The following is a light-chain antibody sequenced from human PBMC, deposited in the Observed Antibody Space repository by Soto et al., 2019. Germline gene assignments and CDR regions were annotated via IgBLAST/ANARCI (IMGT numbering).Light chain of an antibody. J-gene: IGKJ4*01. V-gene: IGKV3-20*01. Sequence: EMLSTQSPGTLSLSPGERAPLSCRASQSVSSSYLAWYQQKPGQAPRLLIHGASSRATGIPDRFSGSGSGTDFTLTISRLEPEDFAVYYCQQYGSSPLTFGGGTKVDIK. CDR1: QSVSSSY. CDR3: QQYGSSPLT. CDR2: GAS.